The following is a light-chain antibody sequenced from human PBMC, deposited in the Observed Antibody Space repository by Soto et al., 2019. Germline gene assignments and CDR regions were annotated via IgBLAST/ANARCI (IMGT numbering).Light chain of an antibody. J-gene: IGKJ5*01. V-gene: IGKV3-20*01. CDR2: AAS. CDR1: QSVTSY. CDR3: QQYGSSGGIT. Sequence: EIVLTQSPATLSLSPGERATLSCRASQSVTSYLAWYQQKPGQAPRLLIYAASSRATGIPDRFSGSGSGTDFTLTITRLEPEDSAMYYCQQYGSSGGITFGHGTRLEIK.